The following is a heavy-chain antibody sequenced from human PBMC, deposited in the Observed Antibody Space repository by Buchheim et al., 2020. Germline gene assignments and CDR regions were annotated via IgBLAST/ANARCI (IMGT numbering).Heavy chain of an antibody. CDR2: ISGSGGST. CDR3: AKEGGQWLVSGRIPLDY. CDR1: GFTFSSYA. J-gene: IGHJ4*02. D-gene: IGHD6-19*01. V-gene: IGHV3-23*01. Sequence: EVQLLESGGGLVQPGGSLRLSCAASGFTFSSYAMSWVRQAPGKGLEWVPAISGSGGSTYYADSVKGRFTIPRANSKNTLYLQMNSLRAEDTAVYYCAKEGGQWLVSGRIPLDYWGQGTL.